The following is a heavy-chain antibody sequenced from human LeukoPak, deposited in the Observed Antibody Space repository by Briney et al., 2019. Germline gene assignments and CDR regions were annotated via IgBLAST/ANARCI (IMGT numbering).Heavy chain of an antibody. CDR1: GYTFTSYG. CDR2: ISASNGNT. Sequence: GAAVTVTCKASGYTFTSYGNSWERQAPGQGLEWMGVISASNGNTNYSPEPLGSRTTTTDNYASTAYMEQRSLRSDDTVVYYCARRGGDVVVTAPFDYWGQGTLVTVSS. CDR3: ARRGGDVVVTAPFDY. D-gene: IGHD2-21*02. J-gene: IGHJ4*02. V-gene: IGHV1-18*04.